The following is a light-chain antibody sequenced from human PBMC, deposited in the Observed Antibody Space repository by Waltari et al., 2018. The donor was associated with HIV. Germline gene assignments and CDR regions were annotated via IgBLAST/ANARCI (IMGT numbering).Light chain of an antibody. CDR1: SSNIGSNY. V-gene: IGLV1-47*01. Sequence: QYVLTQPPSASGTPGQRVTISCSGSSSNIGSNYVSWYQQLPGTAPKLLIYRNNQRPSGVPDRFSGSKSGTSASLAISGLRSEDEADYYCAAWDDSLSGWVFGGGTKLTVL. CDR2: RNN. CDR3: AAWDDSLSGWV. J-gene: IGLJ3*02.